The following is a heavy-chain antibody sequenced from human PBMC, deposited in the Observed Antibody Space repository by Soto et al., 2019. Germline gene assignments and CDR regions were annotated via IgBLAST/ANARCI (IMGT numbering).Heavy chain of an antibody. Sequence: QVQLVESGGGVVQPGRSLRLSCAASGFTFSSYGMHWVRQAPGKGLEWVAVISYDGSNKHYADSVKGRFTISRDNSKNTLYLQMNSLRAEDTAVYYCAKEEGEEWELLLDYWGQGTLVTVSS. D-gene: IGHD1-26*01. CDR2: ISYDGSNK. CDR1: GFTFSSYG. J-gene: IGHJ4*02. V-gene: IGHV3-30*18. CDR3: AKEEGEEWELLLDY.